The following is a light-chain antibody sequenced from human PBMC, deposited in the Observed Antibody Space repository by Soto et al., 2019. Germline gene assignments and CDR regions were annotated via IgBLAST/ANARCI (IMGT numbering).Light chain of an antibody. V-gene: IGKV3-20*01. J-gene: IGKJ1*01. CDR3: QQYDSSPRT. Sequence: ENVLTQSPGTLSLSPGERATRSCRASQSVGTYLAWYQQKPGQAPRLLIFDASKRATGIPARFSGSGSGTDFTLTISRLEPEDFAVYYCQQYDSSPRTFGQGTKVDI. CDR1: QSVGTY. CDR2: DAS.